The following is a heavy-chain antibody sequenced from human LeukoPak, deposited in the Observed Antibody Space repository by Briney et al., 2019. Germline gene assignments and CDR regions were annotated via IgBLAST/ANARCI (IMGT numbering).Heavy chain of an antibody. CDR3: ARRWLRFGGYDY. Sequence: GGSLRLSCAASGFTVSSNYMSWVRQAPGKGLEWVSVIYSGGSTYYADSVKGRFTISRDNSKNTLYLQMSSLRAEDTAVYYCARRWLRFGGYDYWGQGTLVTVSS. V-gene: IGHV3-53*01. CDR1: GFTVSSNY. CDR2: IYSGGST. J-gene: IGHJ4*02. D-gene: IGHD5-12*01.